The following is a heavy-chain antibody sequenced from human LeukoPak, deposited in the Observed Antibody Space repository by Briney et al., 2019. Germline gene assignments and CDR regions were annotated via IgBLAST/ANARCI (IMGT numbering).Heavy chain of an antibody. CDR2: ISSSGSTI. Sequence: GGSLRLSCAASGFTFSSYEMNWVRQAPGKGLEWVSYISSSGSTIYYADSVKGRFTISRDNAKNSLYLQMNSLRAEDTAVYYCARSMIVVVAGAFDIWGQGTMVTVSS. J-gene: IGHJ3*02. V-gene: IGHV3-48*03. CDR1: GFTFSSYE. CDR3: ARSMIVVVAGAFDI. D-gene: IGHD3-22*01.